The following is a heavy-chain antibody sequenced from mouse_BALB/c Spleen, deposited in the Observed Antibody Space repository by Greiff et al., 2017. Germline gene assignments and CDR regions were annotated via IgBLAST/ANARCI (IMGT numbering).Heavy chain of an antibody. CDR1: GYSITSGYY. V-gene: IGHV3-6*02. Sequence: EVHLVESGPGLVKPSQSLSLTCSVTGYSITSGYYWNWIRQFPGNKLEWMGYISYDGSNNYNPSLKNRISITRDTSKNQFFLKLNSVTTEDTATYYCARDLRSSEALPYPTGDYWGQGTTLTVSS. CDR3: ARDLRSSEALPYPTGDY. D-gene: IGHD3-2*02. CDR2: ISYDGSN. J-gene: IGHJ2*01.